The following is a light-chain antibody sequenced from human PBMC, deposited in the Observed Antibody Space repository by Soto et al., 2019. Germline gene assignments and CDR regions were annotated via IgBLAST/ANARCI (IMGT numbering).Light chain of an antibody. V-gene: IGKV2-28*01. CDR1: QSLLHSNGYNY. J-gene: IGKJ2*01. CDR3: MQALQTPPYT. CDR2: LGS. Sequence: DIVMTQSPLSLPVTPGEPASISCRSSQSLLHSNGYNYLDWYLQKPGQSPQLLIYLGSNRASGVPERFSGSGLGTDFTLKISRVEAEDVGVYYCMQALQTPPYTFGQGTKLEIK.